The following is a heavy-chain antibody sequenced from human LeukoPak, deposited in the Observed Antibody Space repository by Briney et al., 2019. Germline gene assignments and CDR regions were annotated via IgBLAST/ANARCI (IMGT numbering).Heavy chain of an antibody. CDR3: ARALIRGGFDP. CDR2: ISSSSSSI. Sequence: GGSLRLSCAASGFTFSSYSMHWVRQAPGKGLEWVSSISSSSSSIYYADSVQGRFTISRDNAKNSLYLQMNSLRAEDTAVYYCARALIRGGFDPSGQGTLVTVSS. J-gene: IGHJ5*02. CDR1: GFTFSSYS. D-gene: IGHD3-10*01. V-gene: IGHV3-21*01.